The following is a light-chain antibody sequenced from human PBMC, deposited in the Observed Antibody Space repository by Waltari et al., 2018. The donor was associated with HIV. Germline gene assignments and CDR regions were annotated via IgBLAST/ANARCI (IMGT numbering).Light chain of an antibody. Sequence: QSVLTQPPSASGTPGQRVIISCSGSTSNIGSNSVNWYKQLPGTAPKFLIYSNNQRPSGGPDRIFGSKSGTSASLVISGLQSDDEAVYHCAAWDDRLNGVVFGGGTKMTVL. V-gene: IGLV1-44*01. CDR3: AAWDDRLNGVV. J-gene: IGLJ2*01. CDR2: SNN. CDR1: TSNIGSNS.